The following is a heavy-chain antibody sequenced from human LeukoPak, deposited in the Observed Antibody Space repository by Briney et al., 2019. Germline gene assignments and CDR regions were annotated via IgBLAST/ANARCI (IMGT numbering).Heavy chain of an antibody. CDR1: GFTFSSYS. V-gene: IGHV4-59*08. J-gene: IGHJ3*02. CDR2: IYYSGST. Sequence: GSLRLSCAASGFTFSSYSMNWVRQPPGKGLEWIGSIYYSGSTNYNPSLKSRVTISVDTSKNQFSLKLSSVTAADTAVYYCARHFRRAFDIWGQGTMVTVSS. CDR3: ARHFRRAFDI.